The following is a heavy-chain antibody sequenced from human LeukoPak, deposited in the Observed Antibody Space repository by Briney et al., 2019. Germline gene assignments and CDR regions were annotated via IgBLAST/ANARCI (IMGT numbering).Heavy chain of an antibody. CDR2: IYYSGST. CDR3: ARHCSGGSCYSGWYFDL. CDR1: GGSISSYY. D-gene: IGHD2-15*01. V-gene: IGHV4-59*08. Sequence: SETLSLTCTVSGGSISSYYWSWIRQPPGKGLEWIGYIYYSGSTNYNPSLKSRVTISVDTSRNQFSLKLSSVTAADTAVYYCARHCSGGSCYSGWYFDLWGRGTLVTVSS. J-gene: IGHJ2*01.